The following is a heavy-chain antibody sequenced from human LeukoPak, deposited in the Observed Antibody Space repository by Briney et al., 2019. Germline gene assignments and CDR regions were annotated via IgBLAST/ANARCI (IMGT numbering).Heavy chain of an antibody. J-gene: IGHJ6*03. Sequence: GGSLRLSCAASGFTFSTYGINWVRQAPGKGLEWVSNITSGSNIYYADFVKGRFTISRDNSKNSLYVQMNSLRADDTAVYYCARGGDLDHHYMDVWGKGTTVTVSS. D-gene: IGHD3-16*01. CDR2: ITSGSNI. V-gene: IGHV3-48*03. CDR3: ARGGDLDHHYMDV. CDR1: GFTFSTYG.